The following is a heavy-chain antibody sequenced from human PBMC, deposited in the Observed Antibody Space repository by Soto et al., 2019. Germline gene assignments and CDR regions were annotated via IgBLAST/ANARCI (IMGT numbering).Heavy chain of an antibody. J-gene: IGHJ3*02. CDR2: INAGNGNT. D-gene: IGHD6-13*01. V-gene: IGHV1-3*01. CDR1: GYTFTSYA. CDR3: TRDRAYSSRWYDAFAI. Sequence: ASVKVSCKASGYTFTSYAMHWVRQAPGQRFEWMGWINAGNGNTKYSQKFQGRVTITRDTSASTAYMELSSLRSEDTAVYYCTRDRAYSSRWYDAFAIWGQGTMVTVPS.